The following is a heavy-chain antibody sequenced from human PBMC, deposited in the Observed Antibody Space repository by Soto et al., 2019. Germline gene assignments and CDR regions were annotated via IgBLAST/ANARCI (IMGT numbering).Heavy chain of an antibody. Sequence: GGSLRLSCAASGFTFSNAWMSWVRQAPGKGLEWVGRIKSKTDGGTTDYAAPVKGRFTISRDDSKNTLYLQMNSLKTEDTAVYYCTTDCSGGSCYSPYYYYGMDVWGQGTTVTVSS. J-gene: IGHJ6*02. CDR2: IKSKTDGGTT. CDR3: TTDCSGGSCYSPYYYYGMDV. D-gene: IGHD2-15*01. CDR1: GFTFSNAW. V-gene: IGHV3-15*01.